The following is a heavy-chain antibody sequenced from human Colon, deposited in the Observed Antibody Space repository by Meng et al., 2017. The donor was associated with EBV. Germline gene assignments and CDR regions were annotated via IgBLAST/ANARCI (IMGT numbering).Heavy chain of an antibody. CDR3: ARDTSTWGNKGLDH. D-gene: IGHD7-27*01. CDR2: IYHSGST. V-gene: IGHV4-30-2*01. Sequence: QLRRQESGSGLVKPSHTLSLTCVVSGDSVTNGGYSWSWIRQPPGKGLEWIGYIYHSGSTKYNPSLKSRVTISVDTSKNQFSLKLSSVTAADTAVYYCARDTSTWGNKGLDHWGQGILVTVSS. J-gene: IGHJ4*02. CDR1: GDSVTNGGYS.